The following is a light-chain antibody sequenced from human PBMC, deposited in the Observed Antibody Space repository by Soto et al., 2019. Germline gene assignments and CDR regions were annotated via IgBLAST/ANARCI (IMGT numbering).Light chain of an antibody. J-gene: IGLJ2*01. Sequence: QSVLTQPPSVSGAPGQRVTISCTGTSSDVGGYNYVSWYQQHPGKAPKLMIYEVTNRPSGVSNRFSGSKSGNTASLTISGLQAEDEADYYCSSYTRSNSFVVFGGGTKLTVL. CDR1: SSDVGGYNY. CDR2: EVT. CDR3: SSYTRSNSFVV. V-gene: IGLV2-14*01.